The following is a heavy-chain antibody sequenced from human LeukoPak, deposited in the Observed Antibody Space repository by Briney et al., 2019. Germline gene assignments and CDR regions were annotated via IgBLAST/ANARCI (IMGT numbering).Heavy chain of an antibody. Sequence: SETLSLTCAVSGGSISSGGYSWSWIRQPPGKGLEWIGYIYHSGSTYYNPSLKSRVTISVDRSKNQFSLKLSSVTAADTAVYYCARRPLSSTSSPNVYFDLWGRGTLVTVSS. CDR3: ARRPLSSTSSPNVYFDL. CDR2: IYHSGST. D-gene: IGHD2-2*01. J-gene: IGHJ2*01. CDR1: GGSISSGGYS. V-gene: IGHV4-30-2*01.